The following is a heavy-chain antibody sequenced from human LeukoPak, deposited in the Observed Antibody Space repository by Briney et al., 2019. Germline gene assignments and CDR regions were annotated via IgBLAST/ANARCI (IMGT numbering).Heavy chain of an antibody. D-gene: IGHD6-13*01. V-gene: IGHV1-69*04. Sequence: SVTVSCKASGGTFSSYTISWVRQAPGQGLEWMGRIIPILGIANYAQKFQSRVTITADKSTSTAYMELSSLRSEDTAVYYCARERIAAASVFDYWGQGTLVTVSS. CDR3: ARERIAAASVFDY. J-gene: IGHJ4*02. CDR1: GGTFSSYT. CDR2: IIPILGIA.